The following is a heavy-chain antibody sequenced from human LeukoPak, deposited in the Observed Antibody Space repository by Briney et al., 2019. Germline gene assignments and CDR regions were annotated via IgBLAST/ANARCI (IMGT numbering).Heavy chain of an antibody. CDR2: ISTDGTYT. CDR3: AVTVDCRATTDCYSYFHH. Sequence: GGSLRFSCAASGFTFSSYWMHWVRQAPGKGLVWVSRISTDGTYTEYADSVKGRFTISRDNAKDTLYLQVNSLRAEDTAVYYCAVTVDCRATTDCYSYFHHWGQGTLVTVSS. J-gene: IGHJ1*01. V-gene: IGHV3-74*03. D-gene: IGHD2-21*02. CDR1: GFTFSSYW.